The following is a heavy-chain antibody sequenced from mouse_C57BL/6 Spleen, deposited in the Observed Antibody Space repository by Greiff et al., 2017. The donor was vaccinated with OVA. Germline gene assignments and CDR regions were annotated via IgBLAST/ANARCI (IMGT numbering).Heavy chain of an antibody. J-gene: IGHJ4*01. D-gene: IGHD2-4*01. Sequence: EVKLVESGEGLVKPGGSLKLSCAASGFTFISYAMSWVRQTPEKRLEWVAYISSGGDYIYYADTVKGRFTISRDNARNTLYLQMSSLKSEDTAMYYCTRDRGDYDDYAMDYWGQGTSVTVSS. CDR1: GFTFISYA. CDR2: ISSGGDYI. V-gene: IGHV5-9-1*02. CDR3: TRDRGDYDDYAMDY.